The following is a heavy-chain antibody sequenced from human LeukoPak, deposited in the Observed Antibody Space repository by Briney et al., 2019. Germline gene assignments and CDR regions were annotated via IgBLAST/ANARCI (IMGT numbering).Heavy chain of an antibody. CDR3: ARGYIVATPWD. V-gene: IGHV3-53*01. D-gene: IGHD5-12*01. Sequence: GGSLRLSCAASGFTVSSNYMSWVRQTPGKGLEWVSVIYSGGSTYYADSVKGRFTISRDNSKNTLYLQMNSLRAEDTAVYYCARGYIVATPWDWGQGTLVTVSS. CDR1: GFTVSSNY. CDR2: IYSGGST. J-gene: IGHJ4*02.